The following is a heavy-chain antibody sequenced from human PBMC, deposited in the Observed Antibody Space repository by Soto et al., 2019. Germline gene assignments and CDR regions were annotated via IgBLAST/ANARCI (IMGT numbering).Heavy chain of an antibody. J-gene: IGHJ6*03. V-gene: IGHV3-23*01. CDR2: ISGSGGST. CDR1: GFTFSSYA. D-gene: IGHD4-17*01. CDR3: AKYGDFYYYMDV. Sequence: PGGSQILSCAASGFTFSSYARSWVRQAPGKGLEWVSAISGSGGSTYYADSVKGRFTISRDNSKNTLYLQMNSLRAEDTAVYYCAKYGDFYYYMDVWGKGTTVTVSS.